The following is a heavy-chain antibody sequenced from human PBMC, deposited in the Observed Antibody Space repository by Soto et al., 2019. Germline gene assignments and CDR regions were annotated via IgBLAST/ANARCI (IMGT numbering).Heavy chain of an antibody. Sequence: GGSLRLSCAASGFSFEDYSIHWVRQAPWKGLEWVSGIDWNSVTIGYADSVKGRFTISRDNAKNSLYLQMNSLRTEDTALYYCAKAREHALKPDAFDIWGQGTIVT. J-gene: IGHJ3*02. CDR2: IDWNSVTI. V-gene: IGHV3-9*01. CDR1: GFSFEDYS. CDR3: AKAREHALKPDAFDI.